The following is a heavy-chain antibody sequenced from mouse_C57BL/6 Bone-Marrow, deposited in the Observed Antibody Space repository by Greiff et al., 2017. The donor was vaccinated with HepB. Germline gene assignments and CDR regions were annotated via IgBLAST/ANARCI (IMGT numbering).Heavy chain of an antibody. CDR2: ISYSGIT. Sequence: EVQLVESGPGMVKPSQSLSLTCTVTGYSITSGYDWHWIRHFPGNKLEWMGYISYSGITNYNPSLKSRISITHDTSKNHFFLKLNSVTTEDTATYYCARGGDYDYFDYWGQGTTLTVSS. V-gene: IGHV3-1*01. CDR3: ARGGDYDYFDY. CDR1: GYSITSGYD. D-gene: IGHD2-4*01. J-gene: IGHJ2*01.